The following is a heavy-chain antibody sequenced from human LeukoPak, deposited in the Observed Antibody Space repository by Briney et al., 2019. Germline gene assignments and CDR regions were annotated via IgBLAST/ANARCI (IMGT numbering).Heavy chain of an antibody. V-gene: IGHV1-8*02. CDR2: INPNSGNT. D-gene: IGHD2-15*01. CDR1: GYTFTGYY. J-gene: IGHJ5*02. Sequence: ASVKVSCKASGYTFTGYYMHWVRQAPGQGLEWMGWINPNSGNTGYAQKFQGRVTMTRNTSISTAYMELSSLRSEDTAVYYCARARILYPWGQGTLVTVSS. CDR3: ARARILYP.